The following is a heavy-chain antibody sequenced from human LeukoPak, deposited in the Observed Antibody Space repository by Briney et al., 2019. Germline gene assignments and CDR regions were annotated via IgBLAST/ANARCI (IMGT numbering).Heavy chain of an antibody. CDR1: GGSISNYY. CDR3: ARDRSPEGYYDSSHWDYYHGMDV. CDR2: IYYSGGT. Sequence: SETLSLTCTVSGGSISNYYWSWIRQPPGKGLEWIGYIYYSGGTNYNPSLKSRVTISVDTSKNQFSLNLSSVTAADTAMYYCARDRSPEGYYDSSHWDYYHGMDVWGQGTTVTVSS. J-gene: IGHJ6*02. D-gene: IGHD3-22*01. V-gene: IGHV4-59*01.